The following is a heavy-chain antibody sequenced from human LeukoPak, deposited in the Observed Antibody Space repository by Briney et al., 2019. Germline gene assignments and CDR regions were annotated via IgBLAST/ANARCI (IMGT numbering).Heavy chain of an antibody. CDR3: ARGPRILGYCSSTSCYSNWFDP. D-gene: IGHD2-2*02. J-gene: IGHJ5*02. Sequence: SETLSLTCTVSGDSITSSAFSWGWIRQAPGKGLEWIGNIFHGGNTHYNPSLKSRVTISVDTSKNQFSLKLSSVTAADTAVYYCARGPRILGYCSSTSCYSNWFDPWGQGTLVTVSS. V-gene: IGHV4-39*07. CDR1: GDSITSSAFS. CDR2: IFHGGNT.